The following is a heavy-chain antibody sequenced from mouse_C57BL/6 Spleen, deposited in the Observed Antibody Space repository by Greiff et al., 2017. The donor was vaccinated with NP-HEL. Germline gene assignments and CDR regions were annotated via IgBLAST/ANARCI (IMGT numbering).Heavy chain of an antibody. J-gene: IGHJ1*03. CDR3: ARAYYSNYGWYFDV. D-gene: IGHD2-5*01. CDR1: GFTFSDYY. CDR2: INYDGSST. V-gene: IGHV5-16*01. Sequence: EVNVVESEGGLVQPGSSMKLSCTASGFTFSDYYMAWVRQVPEKGLEWVANINYDGSSTYYLDSLKSRFIISRDNAKNILYLQMSSLKSEDTATYYCARAYYSNYGWYFDVWGTGTTVTVSS.